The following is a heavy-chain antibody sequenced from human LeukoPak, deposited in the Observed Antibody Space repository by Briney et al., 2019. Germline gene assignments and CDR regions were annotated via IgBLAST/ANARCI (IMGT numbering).Heavy chain of an antibody. D-gene: IGHD6-13*01. J-gene: IGHJ6*03. CDR1: GYTFTSYD. CDR2: MNPNSGNT. CDR3: ARVMSSSWYYYYYYMDV. Sequence: ASVKVSCKASGYTFTSYDINWVRQATGQGLEWMGWMNPNSGNTGYAQKFQGRVTMTRNTSISTAYMELSSLRPEDTAVYYCARVMSSSWYYYYYYMDVWGKGTTVTISS. V-gene: IGHV1-8*01.